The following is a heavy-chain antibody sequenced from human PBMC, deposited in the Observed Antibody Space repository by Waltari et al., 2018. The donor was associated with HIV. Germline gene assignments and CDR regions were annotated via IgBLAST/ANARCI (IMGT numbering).Heavy chain of an antibody. D-gene: IGHD2-2*02. Sequence: QVQLQESGPGLVKPSETLSLTCTVSGGSISSYYWSWIRQPPGKGLEWIGYIYYSGSTNYNPSLKSRVTISVDTSKNQFSLKLSSVTAADTAVYYCARVTGLSRGYCSSTSCYTAEGGMDVWGQGTTVTVSS. CDR1: GGSISSYY. CDR3: ARVTGLSRGYCSSTSCYTAEGGMDV. V-gene: IGHV4-59*01. CDR2: IYYSGST. J-gene: IGHJ6*02.